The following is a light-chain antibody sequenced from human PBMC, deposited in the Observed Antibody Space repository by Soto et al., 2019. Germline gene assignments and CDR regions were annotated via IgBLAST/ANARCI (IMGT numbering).Light chain of an antibody. CDR3: CSYAGSYTYV. J-gene: IGLJ1*01. Sequence: QSALTQPRSVSGSPGQSVTISCTGTSSDVGGHNYVSWYQQYPGKAPKLLLSSVSKRPSGVPDRFSGSKSGNTASLTISGLQAEDEADYYRCSYAGSYTYVFGTGTKV. CDR1: SSDVGGHNY. V-gene: IGLV2-11*01. CDR2: SVS.